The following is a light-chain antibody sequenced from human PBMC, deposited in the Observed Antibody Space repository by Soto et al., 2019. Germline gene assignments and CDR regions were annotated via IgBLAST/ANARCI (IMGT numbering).Light chain of an antibody. Sequence: QAVVTQEPSLTVSPGGTVTLTCGSSTGPVTSGHYPYWFQQKPGQVPRTLIHHTTNKESWTPVRFSGSLLGGKAALTLSGAQPEDEADYYCAAWDDSLNGHVFGTGTKLTVL. CDR3: AAWDDSLNGHV. CDR1: TGPVTSGHY. V-gene: IGLV7-46*01. J-gene: IGLJ1*01. CDR2: HTT.